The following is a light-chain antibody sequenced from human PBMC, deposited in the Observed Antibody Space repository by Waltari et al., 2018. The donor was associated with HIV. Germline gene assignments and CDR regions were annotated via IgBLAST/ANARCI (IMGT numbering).Light chain of an antibody. CDR2: EVS. J-gene: IGLJ1*01. Sequence: QPALTQPPSVSGSPGQSVTISCTGTSSDVGSYNSVSWYQQFPGTPTKLMLYEVSNRPAGVPERFSVSKSGNTASLTISGLQAEDEADYSCNSYTSIDSFVFGTGTKVNVL. V-gene: IGLV2-18*02. CDR3: NSYTSIDSFV. CDR1: SSDVGSYNS.